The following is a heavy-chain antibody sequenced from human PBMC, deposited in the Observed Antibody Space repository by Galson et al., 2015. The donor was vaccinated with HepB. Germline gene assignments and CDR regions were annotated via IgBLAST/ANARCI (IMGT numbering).Heavy chain of an antibody. D-gene: IGHD1-1*01. CDR2: ISGSDGST. J-gene: IGHJ3*02. V-gene: IGHV3-23*01. CDR3: AKDRRTGTTPPDGFDI. CDR1: GFTFSSYA. Sequence: SLRLSCAASGFTFSSYAMSWVRQVPEKGLEWVSSISGSDGSTSYQDSVKGRFTISRDDSKSTLYLQMNSLRAEDTAVYHCAKDRRTGTTPPDGFDIWGQGTMVTVSS.